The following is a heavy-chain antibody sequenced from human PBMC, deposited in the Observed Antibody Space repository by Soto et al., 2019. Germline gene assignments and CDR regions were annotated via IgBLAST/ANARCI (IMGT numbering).Heavy chain of an antibody. CDR2: IYYSGST. CDR3: ARGGYYDSSGYYYIDY. Sequence: SETLSLTCTVSGGSISRYYWSWIRQPPGKELQWIGYIYYSGSTNYNPSLKSRVTISVDTSKNQFSLKLRSVTAADTAVYYCARGGYYDSSGYYYIDYWGQGTLVTVS. J-gene: IGHJ4*02. D-gene: IGHD3-22*01. V-gene: IGHV4-59*01. CDR1: GGSISRYY.